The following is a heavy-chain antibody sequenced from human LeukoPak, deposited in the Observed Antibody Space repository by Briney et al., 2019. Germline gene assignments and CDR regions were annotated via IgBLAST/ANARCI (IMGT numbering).Heavy chain of an antibody. J-gene: IGHJ6*03. CDR3: AREGDYGDYSKSFQYMDV. CDR1: GGYIGSYY. CDR2: IHTSENT. Sequence: PAETLSLPCTVSGGYIGSYYWSWIRQPAGKGLEWIGRIHTSENTDYNPSLKSRVTMSVDMSTSQFSLRLTSVTAADTAVYYCAREGDYGDYSKSFQYMDVWGKGTKVTVCS. V-gene: IGHV4-4*07. D-gene: IGHD4-17*01.